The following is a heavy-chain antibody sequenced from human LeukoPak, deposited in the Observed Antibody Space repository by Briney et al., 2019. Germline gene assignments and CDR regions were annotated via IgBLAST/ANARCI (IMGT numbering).Heavy chain of an antibody. CDR1: GYTFTGYY. Sequence: ASVKVSCKASGYTFTGYYMHLVRQAPGQGLEWMGWINPKSGGTNYAQKFQGRVTMTRDTSITTAYMELSRLRSDDTAVYYCTREYNSGWFFDYWGQGTLVTVSS. D-gene: IGHD6-19*01. CDR3: TREYNSGWFFDY. V-gene: IGHV1-2*02. J-gene: IGHJ4*02. CDR2: INPKSGGT.